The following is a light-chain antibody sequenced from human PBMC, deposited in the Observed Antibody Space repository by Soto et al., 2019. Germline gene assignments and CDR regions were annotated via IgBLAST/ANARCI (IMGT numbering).Light chain of an antibody. Sequence: DIVMTQSPDSLAVSLGERATINCKSSQSLVSNNKDFLAWYQQKPGQPPKVLINWASTRESGVPDRLSGSGSGTDFTLTFSSLQAEDLAVYYCHQPYGAPLTVGQGTKVEIK. V-gene: IGKV4-1*01. CDR3: HQPYGAPLT. J-gene: IGKJ1*01. CDR1: QSLVSNNKDF. CDR2: WAS.